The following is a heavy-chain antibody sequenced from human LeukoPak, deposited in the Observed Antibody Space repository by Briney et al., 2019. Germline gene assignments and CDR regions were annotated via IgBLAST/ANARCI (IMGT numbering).Heavy chain of an antibody. CDR2: ADYSGGT. J-gene: IGHJ4*02. Sequence: KASETLSLTCTVSGDSFSSVTDYWAWIRQPPGKGLEWIASADYSGGTYYNPSLESRVAISADMSKKQISLTLTSVTAADTAVYYCTTQGPMYVGSSKEGVLDYWGQGTLVTVPS. CDR1: GDSFSSVTDY. D-gene: IGHD1-26*01. V-gene: IGHV4-39*01. CDR3: TTQGPMYVGSSKEGVLDY.